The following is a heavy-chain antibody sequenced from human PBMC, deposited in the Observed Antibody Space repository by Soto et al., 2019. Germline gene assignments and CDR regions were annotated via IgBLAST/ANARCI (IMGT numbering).Heavy chain of an antibody. CDR2: INAGNGNT. V-gene: IGHV1-3*01. Sequence: ASVKVSCKASGYTFTSYAMHWVRQAPGQRLEWMGWINAGNGNTKYSQKFQGRVTITRDTSASTAYMELSSLRSEDTAVYYCAKAIFPWGTNGVCPYGMDVWGQGTTVTVSS. D-gene: IGHD2-8*01. CDR3: AKAIFPWGTNGVCPYGMDV. J-gene: IGHJ6*02. CDR1: GYTFTSYA.